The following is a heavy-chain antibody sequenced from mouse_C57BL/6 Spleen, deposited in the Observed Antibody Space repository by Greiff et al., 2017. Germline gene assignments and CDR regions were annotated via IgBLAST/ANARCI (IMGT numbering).Heavy chain of an antibody. CDR2: IDPEDGDT. Sequence: VQLQQSGAELVRPGASVKLSCTASVFNIKDYYMHWVKQRPEQGLEWIGRIDPEDGDTEYAPKFQGKATMTADTSSNTAYLQLSSLTSEYTAVYYCTNLLWSVFDVWGTGTTVTVSS. V-gene: IGHV14-1*01. CDR1: VFNIKDYY. J-gene: IGHJ1*03. CDR3: TNLLWSVFDV. D-gene: IGHD2-1*01.